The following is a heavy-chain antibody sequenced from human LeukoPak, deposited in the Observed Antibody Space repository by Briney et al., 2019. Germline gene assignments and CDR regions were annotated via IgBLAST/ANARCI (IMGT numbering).Heavy chain of an antibody. CDR2: ISSSSSYI. CDR1: GFTFSSYS. Sequence: GGSLRLSCAASGFTFSSYSMNWVRQAPGKGLEWVSSISSSSSYIYYADSVKGRSTISRDNAKNSLFLQMDSLRAEDAAVYYCARDKPRGSYYGSIFDSWGQGTLVTVS. CDR3: ARDKPRGSYYGSIFDS. J-gene: IGHJ4*02. V-gene: IGHV3-21*01. D-gene: IGHD1-26*01.